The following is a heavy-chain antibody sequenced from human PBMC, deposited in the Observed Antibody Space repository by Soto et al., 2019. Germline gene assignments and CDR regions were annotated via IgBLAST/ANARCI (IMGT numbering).Heavy chain of an antibody. D-gene: IGHD1-26*01. Sequence: TSETLSLTCTVSGGSISSYYWSWIRQPPGKGLEWIGYIYYSGSTNYNPSLKSRVTISVDTSKNQFSLKLSSVTAADTAVYYCARDSGCYLYGMDVWGQGTTVTVSS. J-gene: IGHJ6*02. CDR2: IYYSGST. V-gene: IGHV4-59*01. CDR3: ARDSGCYLYGMDV. CDR1: GGSISSYY.